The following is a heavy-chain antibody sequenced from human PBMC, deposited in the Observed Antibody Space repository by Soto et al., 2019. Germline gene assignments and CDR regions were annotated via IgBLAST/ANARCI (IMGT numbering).Heavy chain of an antibody. J-gene: IGHJ4*02. Sequence: GGSLRLSCAASGFTFSISPMSWVRQAPGKGLEWVSSISGGGGDTYYADSVKGRFTISRDNSKNTLFLQMNRLRAEDTAVYYCAKEFLMAVAGDFFDFWGQGTLVTVSS. CDR1: GFTFSISP. D-gene: IGHD6-19*01. CDR2: ISGGGGDT. V-gene: IGHV3-23*01. CDR3: AKEFLMAVAGDFFDF.